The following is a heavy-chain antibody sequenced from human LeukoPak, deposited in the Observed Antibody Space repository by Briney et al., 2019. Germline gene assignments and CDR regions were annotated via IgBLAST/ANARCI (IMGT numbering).Heavy chain of an antibody. J-gene: IGHJ6*02. Sequence: ASVKVSCKASGYTFTGYYMHWVRQAPGQGLEWMGWINPNSGGTNYAQKFQGWVTMTRDTSTSTAYMELSRLRSDDTAVYYCARGAPQITIFGVVMGDYYGMDVWGQGTTVTVSS. CDR1: GYTFTGYY. V-gene: IGHV1-2*04. D-gene: IGHD3-3*01. CDR2: INPNSGGT. CDR3: ARGAPQITIFGVVMGDYYGMDV.